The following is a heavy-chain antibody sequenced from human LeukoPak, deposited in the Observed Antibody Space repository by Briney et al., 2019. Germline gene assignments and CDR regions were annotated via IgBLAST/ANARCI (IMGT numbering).Heavy chain of an antibody. D-gene: IGHD6-13*01. V-gene: IGHV4-61*02. CDR2: IYTRGST. Sequence: SQTLSLTCTVYGGSISSGSYYWSWIRQPAGKGLEWIGRIYTRGSTNYNPSLKSRVTISVDTSKNQFSLKLSSVTAADTAVYYCARGTGYSSSWPIDYWGQGTLVTVSS. CDR1: GGSISSGSYY. J-gene: IGHJ4*02. CDR3: ARGTGYSSSWPIDY.